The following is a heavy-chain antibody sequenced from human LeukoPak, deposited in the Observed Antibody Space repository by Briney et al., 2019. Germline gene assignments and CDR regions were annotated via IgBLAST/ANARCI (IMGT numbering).Heavy chain of an antibody. D-gene: IGHD3-3*01. CDR1: GGSFSGYY. J-gene: IGHJ5*02. Sequence: SETLSLTCAVYGGSFSGYYWSWIRQPPGKGLEWIGEINHSGSTNYNPSLKSRVTISVDTSKNQFSLKLSSVTAADTAVYYCARDGAYDFWSGYSSGGRWFDPWGQGTLVTVSS. CDR2: INHSGST. CDR3: ARDGAYDFWSGYSSGGRWFDP. V-gene: IGHV4-34*01.